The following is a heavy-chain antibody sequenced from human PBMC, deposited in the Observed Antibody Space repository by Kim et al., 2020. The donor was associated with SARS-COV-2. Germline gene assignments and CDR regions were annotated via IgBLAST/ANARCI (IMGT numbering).Heavy chain of an antibody. CDR3: ARGKYYYDGSGNPRFWYFDL. CDR1: GGSISYYY. J-gene: IGHJ2*01. CDR2: VFDSGST. V-gene: IGHV4-59*01. Sequence: SETLSLTFTVSGGSISYYYWSWIRQPPGKGLEWIGYVFDSGSTNYNPSLKSRVTISLDTSKKQFSLQLTSVTAADTAVYYCARGKYYYDGSGNPRFWYFDLWGRGTLVAVS. D-gene: IGHD3-22*01.